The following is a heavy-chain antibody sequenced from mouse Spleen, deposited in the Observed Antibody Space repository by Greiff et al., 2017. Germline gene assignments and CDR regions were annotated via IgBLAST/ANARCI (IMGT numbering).Heavy chain of an antibody. Sequence: VQLQQSGPELVKPGASVKISCKASGYSFTDYNMNWVKQSNGKSLEWIGVINPNYGTTSYNQKFKGKATLTVDQSSSTAYMQLNSLTSEDSAVYYCARREAYDGYYGWFAYWGQGTLVTVSA. CDR3: ARREAYDGYYGWFAY. CDR1: GYSFTDYN. D-gene: IGHD2-3*01. CDR2: INPNYGTT. J-gene: IGHJ3*01. V-gene: IGHV1-39*01.